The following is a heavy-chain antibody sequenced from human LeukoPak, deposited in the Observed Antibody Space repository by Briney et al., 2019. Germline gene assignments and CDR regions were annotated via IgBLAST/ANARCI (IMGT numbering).Heavy chain of an antibody. CDR3: ARAPYYDFWSGCSMEFNYYYYMDV. CDR2: IYYSGST. V-gene: IGHV4-59*01. CDR1: GGSISSYY. D-gene: IGHD3-3*01. Sequence: SETLSLTRTVSGGSISSYYWSWIRQPPGKGLEWIGYIYYSGSTNYNPSLKSRVTISVDTSKNQFSLKLSSVTAADTAVYYCARAPYYDFWSGCSMEFNYYYYMDVWGKGTTVTVSS. J-gene: IGHJ6*03.